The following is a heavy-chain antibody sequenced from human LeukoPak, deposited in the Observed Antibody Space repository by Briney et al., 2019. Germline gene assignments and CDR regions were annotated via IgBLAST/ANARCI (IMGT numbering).Heavy chain of an antibody. CDR3: ARHEEQWLVRNWFDP. D-gene: IGHD6-19*01. Sequence: SETLSLTCTVSGGSISSYYWSWIRQPPGKGLEWIGYIYYSGSTNYNPSLKSRVTISVDTSKNQFSLKLSSVTAADTAVYYCARHEEQWLVRNWFDPWGQGTLVTVSS. V-gene: IGHV4-59*08. CDR2: IYYSGST. J-gene: IGHJ5*02. CDR1: GGSISSYY.